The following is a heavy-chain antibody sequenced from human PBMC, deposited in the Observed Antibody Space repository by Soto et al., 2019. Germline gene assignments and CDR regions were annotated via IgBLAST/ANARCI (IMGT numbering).Heavy chain of an antibody. CDR1: GFTFSSYS. CDR2: ISSSSSYI. J-gene: IGHJ4*02. Sequence: GGSLRLSCAASGFTFSSYSMNWVRQAPGKGLEWVSSISSSSSYIYYADSVKGRFTISRDNAKNSLYLQMNSLRAEDTAVYYCASYGSGGSCYPHEPDYWGQGTLVTVSS. CDR3: ASYGSGGSCYPHEPDY. V-gene: IGHV3-21*01. D-gene: IGHD2-15*01.